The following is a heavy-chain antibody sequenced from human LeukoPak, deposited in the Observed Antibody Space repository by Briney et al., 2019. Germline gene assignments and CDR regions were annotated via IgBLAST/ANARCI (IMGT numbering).Heavy chain of an antibody. Sequence: AGGSLRLSCAASGFTFSSYAMSWVRQAPGKGLEWVSAISGSGGSTYYADSVKGRFTISRDNSKNTLYLQMNSLRAEDTAVYYCARDPPYCSGGSCYSMPDYWGQGTLVTVSS. CDR3: ARDPPYCSGGSCYSMPDY. CDR1: GFTFSSYA. CDR2: ISGSGGST. J-gene: IGHJ4*02. V-gene: IGHV3-23*01. D-gene: IGHD2-15*01.